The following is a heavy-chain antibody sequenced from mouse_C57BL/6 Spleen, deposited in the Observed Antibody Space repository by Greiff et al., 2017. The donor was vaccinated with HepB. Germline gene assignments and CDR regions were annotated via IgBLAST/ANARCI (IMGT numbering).Heavy chain of an antibody. Sequence: VKLQQPGAELVKPGASVKMSCKASGYTFTSYWITWVKQRPGQGLEWIGDIYPGSGSTNYNEKFKSKATLTVDTSSSTAYMQLSSLTSEDSAVYYCARNGVYYGNYVLVDYWGQGTTLTVSS. D-gene: IGHD2-1*01. CDR1: GYTFTSYW. V-gene: IGHV1-55*01. J-gene: IGHJ2*01. CDR3: ARNGVYYGNYVLVDY. CDR2: IYPGSGST.